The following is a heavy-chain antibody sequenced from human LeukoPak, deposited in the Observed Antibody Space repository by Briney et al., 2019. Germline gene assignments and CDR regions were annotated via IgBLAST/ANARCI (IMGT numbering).Heavy chain of an antibody. CDR2: ISYDGSNK. CDR1: GFTFSRYA. D-gene: IGHD5-18*01. J-gene: IGHJ5*02. Sequence: GGSLRLSCAASGFTFSRYAMHWVRKAPGKGLEWVAVISYDGSNKYYADSVKGRFTISRDNSKNTLYLQMNSLRAEDTAVYYCASGGDSSWGQGTLVTVSS. CDR3: ASGGDSS. V-gene: IGHV3-30-3*01.